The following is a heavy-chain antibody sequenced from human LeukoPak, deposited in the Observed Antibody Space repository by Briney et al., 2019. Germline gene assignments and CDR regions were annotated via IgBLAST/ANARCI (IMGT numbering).Heavy chain of an antibody. CDR3: ATLRGASTAVFDS. CDR2: IHYSWAT. V-gene: IGHV4-59*08. D-gene: IGHD2-21*02. CDR1: GGSISYDY. Sequence: SDTVSLTCTVSGGSISYDYWSWIRQSPGKRLEWIGYIHYSWATDYSASLKSRVTISVDTSKNHFSLKLSSVTAAHTALYYCATLRGASTAVFDSWGQGALVTVSS. J-gene: IGHJ4*02.